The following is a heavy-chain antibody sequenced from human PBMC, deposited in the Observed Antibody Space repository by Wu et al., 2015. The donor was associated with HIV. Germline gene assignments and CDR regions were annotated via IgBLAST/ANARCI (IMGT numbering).Heavy chain of an antibody. D-gene: IGHD5-18*01. J-gene: IGHJ6*02. CDR1: GYTFTDYY. Sequence: QVQLVQSGAEVQKSGASVKVSCKTSGYTFTDYYIHWVRQAPGQGLEWMGWINSNSGGTNYAQKFQGRVTMTRDTSISTAYMELSRLRSDDTAVYYCARGRYSYGYDGMDVWGQGTTVTVSS. CDR3: ARGRYSYGYDGMDV. V-gene: IGHV1-2*02. CDR2: INSNSGGT.